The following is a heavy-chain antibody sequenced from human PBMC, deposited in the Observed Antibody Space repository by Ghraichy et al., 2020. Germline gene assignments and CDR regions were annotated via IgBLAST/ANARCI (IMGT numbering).Heavy chain of an antibody. D-gene: IGHD7-27*01. CDR1: GFTFSSYA. J-gene: IGHJ4*02. CDR3: AKDRVGTGDLGRQYSFDN. CDR2: ISGSGGST. Sequence: GGSLRLSCAASGFTFSSYAMNWVRQAPGKGLEWVSAISGSGGSTYYADSVKGRFTISRDNAKNTLYLQMNSLRAEDTAVYYCAKDRVGTGDLGRQYSFDNWGKGTLVTVSS. V-gene: IGHV3-23*01.